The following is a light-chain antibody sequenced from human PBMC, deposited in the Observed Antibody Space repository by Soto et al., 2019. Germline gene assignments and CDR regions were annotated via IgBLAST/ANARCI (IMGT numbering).Light chain of an antibody. V-gene: IGKV3-20*01. CDR1: QSVSSY. CDR2: DAS. Sequence: EIVLTHSPATLALSPCEGATLSCRASQSVSSYLAWYQQKPGQAPRLLIYDASNRATGIPARFSGSGSGTDFTLTISGLEPEDFVVFYCYQYGSSPPTFGQGTKVDIK. J-gene: IGKJ1*01. CDR3: YQYGSSPPT.